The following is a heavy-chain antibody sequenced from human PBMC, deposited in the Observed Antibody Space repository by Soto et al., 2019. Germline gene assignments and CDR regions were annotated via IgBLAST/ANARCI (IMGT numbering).Heavy chain of an antibody. CDR2: IYRTGST. V-gene: IGHV4-4*09. CDR3: ASRDPGTSVDY. Sequence: SSETLSLTCTVSGDSIGNSHWSWIRQPPGQGLEWIGEIYRTGSTNYNPSLKSRVTISLDKSENQFSLKVTSLTAADTAVYYCASRDPGTSVDYWGQGTLVTVSS. CDR1: GDSIGNSH. D-gene: IGHD1-7*01. J-gene: IGHJ4*02.